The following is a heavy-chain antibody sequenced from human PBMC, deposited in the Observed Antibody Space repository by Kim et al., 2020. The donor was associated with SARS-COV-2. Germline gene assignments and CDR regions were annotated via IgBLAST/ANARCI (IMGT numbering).Heavy chain of an antibody. Sequence: SETLSLTCTVSGYSISSGYYWGWIRQPPGKGLEWIGSIYHSGSTYYNPSLKSRVTISVDTSKNQFSLKLSSVTAADTAVYYCARARGLNDYGDQGPIYYYYGMDVWGQGTTVTVSS. D-gene: IGHD4-17*01. CDR2: IYHSGST. CDR3: ARARGLNDYGDQGPIYYYYGMDV. V-gene: IGHV4-38-2*02. J-gene: IGHJ6*02. CDR1: GYSISSGYY.